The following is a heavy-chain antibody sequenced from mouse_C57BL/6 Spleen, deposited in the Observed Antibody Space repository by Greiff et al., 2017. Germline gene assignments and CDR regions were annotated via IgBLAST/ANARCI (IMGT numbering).Heavy chain of an antibody. V-gene: IGHV1-64*01. CDR2: IHPNSGST. Sequence: QVQLQQPGAELVKPGASVTLSCKASGYTFTSYWMHWVKQRPGQGLEWIGMIHPNSGSTNYNEKFKSKATLTVDKSSSTAYMQLSSLTSEDSAVYYCAREDGYDERVWFAYWGQGTLVTVSA. CDR3: AREDGYDERVWFAY. D-gene: IGHD2-2*01. CDR1: GYTFTSYW. J-gene: IGHJ3*01.